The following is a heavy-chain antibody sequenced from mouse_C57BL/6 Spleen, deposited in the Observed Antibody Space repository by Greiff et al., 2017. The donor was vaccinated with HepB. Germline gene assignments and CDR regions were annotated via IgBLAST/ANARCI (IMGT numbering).Heavy chain of an antibody. CDR3: AREGTTVDAWFAY. Sequence: VQLQQSGPGLVKPSQSLSLTCSVTGYSITSGYYWNWIRQFPGNKLEWMGYISYDGSNNYNPSLKNRISITRDTSKNQFFLKLNSVTTEDTATYYCAREGTTVDAWFAYWGQGTLVTVSA. J-gene: IGHJ3*01. CDR1: GYSITSGYY. V-gene: IGHV3-6*01. CDR2: ISYDGSN. D-gene: IGHD1-1*01.